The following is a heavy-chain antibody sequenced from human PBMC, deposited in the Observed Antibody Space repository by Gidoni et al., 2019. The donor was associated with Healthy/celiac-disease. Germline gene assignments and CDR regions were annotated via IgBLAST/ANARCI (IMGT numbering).Heavy chain of an antibody. D-gene: IGHD3-3*01. Sequence: QVQLQQWGAGLLKPSQTLSLTCAVYGGSFSGYYWSWILQPPGKGLEWIGEINHSGSTNYNPSLKSRVTISVDTSKNQFSLKLSSVTAADTAVYYCARGRGWEWLSIYGMDVWGQGTTVTVSS. CDR3: ARGRGWEWLSIYGMDV. CDR1: GGSFSGYY. CDR2: INHSGST. J-gene: IGHJ6*02. V-gene: IGHV4-34*01.